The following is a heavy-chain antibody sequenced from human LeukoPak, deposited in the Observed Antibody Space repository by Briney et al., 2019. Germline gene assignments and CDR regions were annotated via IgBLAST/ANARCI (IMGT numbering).Heavy chain of an antibody. Sequence: TGGSLRLSCAASGFTFRNYWMGWVRQAPGKGLEWVAVISYDGSNKYYADSVKGRFTISRDNSKNTLYLQMNSLRAEDTAVYYCARGLSSGYYYLDYWGQGTLVTVSS. D-gene: IGHD3-22*01. V-gene: IGHV3-30*01. CDR1: GFTFRNYW. CDR2: ISYDGSNK. J-gene: IGHJ4*02. CDR3: ARGLSSGYYYLDY.